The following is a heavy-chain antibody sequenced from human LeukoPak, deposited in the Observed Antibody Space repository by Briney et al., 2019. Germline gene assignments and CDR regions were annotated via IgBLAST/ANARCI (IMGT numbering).Heavy chain of an antibody. Sequence: ETGGSLRLSCAAFGFPSSSYAMSWVRQAPGKGLEWVSATSSSDAGTYHADSVKGRFTISRDNAKNSLYLQMNSLRAEDTAVYYCARGREGAFDIWGQGTMVTVSS. V-gene: IGHV3-23*01. CDR2: TSSSDAGT. CDR3: ARGREGAFDI. J-gene: IGHJ3*02. CDR1: GFPSSSYA.